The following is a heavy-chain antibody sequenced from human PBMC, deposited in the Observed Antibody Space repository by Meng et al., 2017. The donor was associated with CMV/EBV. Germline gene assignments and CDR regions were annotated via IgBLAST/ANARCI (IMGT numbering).Heavy chain of an antibody. Sequence: ASVKVSCKASGYTFTSYGISWVRQAPGQGLEWMGWISAYNGNTNYAQKLQGRVTMTTDTSTSTAYMELRSLRSDDTAVYYCARDLQLNLRFLERLPLGGNYYYGMDVWGQGTTVTVSS. CDR3: ARDLQLNLRFLERLPLGGNYYYGMDV. V-gene: IGHV1-18*01. CDR1: GYTFTSYG. CDR2: ISAYNGNT. J-gene: IGHJ6*02. D-gene: IGHD3-3*01.